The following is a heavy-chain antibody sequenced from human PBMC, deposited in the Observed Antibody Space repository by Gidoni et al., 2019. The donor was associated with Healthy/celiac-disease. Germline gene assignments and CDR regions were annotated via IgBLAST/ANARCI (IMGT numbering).Heavy chain of an antibody. Sequence: EVQLVESGGGLVKPGGSLRLSCAASGFSFSNAWMNWVRQAPGKGLEWVGRIKSKTDGGTTDYAAPVKGRFTISRDDSKNTLYLQMNSLKTEDTAVYYCTTDLIQVAANNWFDPWGQGTLVTVSS. D-gene: IGHD2-15*01. J-gene: IGHJ5*02. CDR2: IKSKTDGGTT. V-gene: IGHV3-15*07. CDR3: TTDLIQVAANNWFDP. CDR1: GFSFSNAW.